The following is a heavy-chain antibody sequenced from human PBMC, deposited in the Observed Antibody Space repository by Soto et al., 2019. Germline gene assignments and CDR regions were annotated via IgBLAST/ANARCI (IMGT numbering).Heavy chain of an antibody. Sequence: ASVKVSCKASGYSFTSTGISWVRQAPGQGPEWMGWTSTFNGEAKYAQKLQGRVTMTTDTSTTTAYMELRSLTSDDTAVYYCARDLDGSGSYFTDYWGQGTQVTVSS. V-gene: IGHV1-18*01. CDR1: GYSFTSTG. CDR3: ARDLDGSGSYFTDY. D-gene: IGHD3-10*01. CDR2: TSTFNGEA. J-gene: IGHJ4*02.